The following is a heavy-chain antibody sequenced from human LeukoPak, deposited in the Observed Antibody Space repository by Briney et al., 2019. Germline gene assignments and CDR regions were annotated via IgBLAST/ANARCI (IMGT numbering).Heavy chain of an antibody. CDR2: INSDGSST. CDR1: GFTLSSYW. Sequence: GGSLRLSCAASGFTLSSYWMHWVRQAPGKGLVWVSRINSDGSSTTYADSVKGRFTISRDNAKNTLYLQMNSLTAGDTAVYHCARGSQRGAAANYYGMDVWGQGTTVTVSS. V-gene: IGHV3-74*01. D-gene: IGHD2-2*01. CDR3: ARGSQRGAAANYYGMDV. J-gene: IGHJ6*02.